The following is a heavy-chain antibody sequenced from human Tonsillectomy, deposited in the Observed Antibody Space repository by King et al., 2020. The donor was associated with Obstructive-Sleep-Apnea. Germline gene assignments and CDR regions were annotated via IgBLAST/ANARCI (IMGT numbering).Heavy chain of an antibody. CDR1: GGSISSGGYY. Sequence: QLQESGPGLVKPSQTLSLNCTISGGSISSGGYYWSWIRQHPGKGLEWIGYIYYSGSTYYNPSLKSRVTISVDTSKNQFSLKLSSVTAADTAVYYCARDQDRSGYYSCAFDIWGQGTMVTVSS. CDR2: IYYSGST. V-gene: IGHV4-31*03. CDR3: ARDQDRSGYYSCAFDI. D-gene: IGHD3-22*01. J-gene: IGHJ3*02.